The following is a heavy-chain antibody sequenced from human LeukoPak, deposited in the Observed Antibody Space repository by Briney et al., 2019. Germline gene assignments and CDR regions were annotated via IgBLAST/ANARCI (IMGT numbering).Heavy chain of an antibody. Sequence: EASVTVSCKASGYTFTSYGISWVRQAPGQGLEWMGWISAYNGNTNYAQKLQGRVTMTTDTSTSTAYMELRSLRSDDTAVYYCAREPRYSSITWFYPWGQGPLVTVSS. CDR2: ISAYNGNT. V-gene: IGHV1-18*01. J-gene: IGHJ5*02. CDR3: AREPRYSSITWFYP. CDR1: GYTFTSYG. D-gene: IGHD6-13*01.